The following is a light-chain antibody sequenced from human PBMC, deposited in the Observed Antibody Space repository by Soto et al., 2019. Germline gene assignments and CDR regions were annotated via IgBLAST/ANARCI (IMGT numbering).Light chain of an antibody. CDR3: QQRSNWPPIT. Sequence: EIVLTQSPATLSLSPGERATLSCRASPSVSSFLAWYQQRPGQAPRLLTHAASTRATGVPARFSGSGSGTDFTLTISSLEPEDFAVYYCQQRSNWPPITFGQGTRLEIK. J-gene: IGKJ5*01. V-gene: IGKV3-11*01. CDR2: AAS. CDR1: PSVSSF.